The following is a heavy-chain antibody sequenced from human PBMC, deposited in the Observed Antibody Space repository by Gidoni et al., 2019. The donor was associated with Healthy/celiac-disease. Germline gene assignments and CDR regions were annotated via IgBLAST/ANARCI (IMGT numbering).Heavy chain of an antibody. Sequence: EVQLLESGGGLVQPGGSLRRSCAASGFTFSSYAMSWVRQAPGKGLEWVSAISGSGGSTYYADSVKGRFTISRDNSKNTLYLQMNSLRAEDTAVYYCAKARSSSWCCDYWGQGTLVTVSS. CDR3: AKARSSSWCCDY. CDR1: GFTFSSYA. D-gene: IGHD6-13*01. V-gene: IGHV3-23*01. CDR2: ISGSGGST. J-gene: IGHJ4*02.